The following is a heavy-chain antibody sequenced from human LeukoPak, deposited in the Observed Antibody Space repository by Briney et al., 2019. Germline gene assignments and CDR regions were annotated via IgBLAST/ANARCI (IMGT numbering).Heavy chain of an antibody. V-gene: IGHV4-34*01. Sequence: PSETLSLTCAVYGGSFSGYYWSWIRQPPGKGLEWIGEINHSGSTNYNPSLKSRVTISVDTSKNQFSLKLSSVTAADTAVYYCARTGYSSGVHDYYYGMDVWGQGTTVTVSS. CDR2: INHSGST. CDR1: GGSFSGYY. D-gene: IGHD6-19*01. CDR3: ARTGYSSGVHDYYYGMDV. J-gene: IGHJ6*02.